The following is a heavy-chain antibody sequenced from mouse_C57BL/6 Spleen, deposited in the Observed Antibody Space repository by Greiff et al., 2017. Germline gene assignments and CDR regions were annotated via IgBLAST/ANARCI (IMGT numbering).Heavy chain of an antibody. V-gene: IGHV1-69*01. D-gene: IGHD2-1*01. Sequence: QVQLQQPGAELVMPGASVKLSCKASGYTFTSYWMHWVKQRPGQGLEWIGEIDPSDSYTNYNQKFKGKSTLTVAKSSSTAYMQLSSLTSEDSAVYYCARGVYYGNSSFAYWGQGTLVTVSA. CDR2: IDPSDSYT. CDR3: ARGVYYGNSSFAY. J-gene: IGHJ3*01. CDR1: GYTFTSYW.